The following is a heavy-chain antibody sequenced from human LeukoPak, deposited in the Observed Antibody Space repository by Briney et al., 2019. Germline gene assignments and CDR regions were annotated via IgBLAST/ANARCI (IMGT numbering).Heavy chain of an antibody. J-gene: IGHJ2*01. CDR3: AKGRATAVANWYFGL. D-gene: IGHD5-18*01. CDR2: IRYDSSNK. V-gene: IGHV3-30*02. CDR1: GFTVSSNY. Sequence: PGGSLRLSCAASGFTVSSNYMSWVRQAPGKGLEWVAFIRYDSSNKYYTNSVKGRLTISRDNSKNTLYLQMNSLRPEDTAMYYCAKGRATAVANWYFGLWGRGTLVTVSS.